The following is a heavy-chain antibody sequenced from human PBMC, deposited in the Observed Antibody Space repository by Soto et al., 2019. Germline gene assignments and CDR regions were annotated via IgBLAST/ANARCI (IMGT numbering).Heavy chain of an antibody. CDR2: IYHSGST. D-gene: IGHD3-22*01. CDR1: GGSIISGGYS. CDR3: ARSYDSSGPGFLH. V-gene: IGHV4-30-2*01. J-gene: IGHJ4*02. Sequence: QLQLQESGSGLVKPSQTLSLTCAVSGGSIISGGYSWSWIRQPPGKGLEWIGYIYHSGSTYYNPSLKSRVTISVDRSKNQFSLKLSSVTAADTAVYYCARSYDSSGPGFLHWGQGTLVTVSS.